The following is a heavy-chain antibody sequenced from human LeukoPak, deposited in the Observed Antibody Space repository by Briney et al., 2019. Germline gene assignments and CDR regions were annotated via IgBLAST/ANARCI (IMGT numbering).Heavy chain of an antibody. CDR3: ARQIAAAGRLDY. V-gene: IGHV5-51*01. CDR1: GYSFANYW. J-gene: IGHJ4*02. CDR2: IYPGDSDT. D-gene: IGHD6-13*01. Sequence: GESLKISCRGSGYSFANYWIGWVRQIPGKGLEWMGTIYPGDSDTRYSPSFQGQVTISVDESISTAYLQWSSLKATDTAMYYCARQIAAAGRLDYWGQGTLVTVSP.